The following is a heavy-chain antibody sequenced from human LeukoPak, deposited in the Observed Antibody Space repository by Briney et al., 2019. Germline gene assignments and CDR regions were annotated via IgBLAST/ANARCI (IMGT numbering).Heavy chain of an antibody. J-gene: IGHJ4*02. Sequence: SQTLSLTCAISGDSVSSNSAAWNWIRQSPSRGLEWLGRTYYRSKWYNDYAVSVKSRITINPDTSKNQFSLQLNSVTPEDTAVYYCARDIYYYDSSGSQTLDYWGQGTLVTVSS. D-gene: IGHD3-22*01. CDR1: GDSVSSNSAA. CDR3: ARDIYYYDSSGSQTLDY. V-gene: IGHV6-1*01. CDR2: TYYRSKWYN.